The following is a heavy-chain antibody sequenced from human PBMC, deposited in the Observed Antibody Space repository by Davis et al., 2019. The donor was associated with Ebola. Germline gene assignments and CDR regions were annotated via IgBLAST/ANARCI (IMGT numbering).Heavy chain of an antibody. CDR2: ISDDGSNK. J-gene: IGHJ2*01. V-gene: IGHV3-30*18. CDR1: GLTFSSYG. Sequence: GESLKISCAASGLTFSSYGVHWVRQAPGKGLEWVAVISDDGSNKYYADSVKGRFTISRDNSKNTLYLQMNSVRPEDTAVYYCTKDRTQWREGYFDLWGRGTLVTVSS. D-gene: IGHD6-19*01. CDR3: TKDRTQWREGYFDL.